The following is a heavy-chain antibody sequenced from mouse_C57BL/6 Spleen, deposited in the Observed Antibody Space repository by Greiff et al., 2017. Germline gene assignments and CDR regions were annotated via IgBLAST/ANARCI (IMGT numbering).Heavy chain of an antibody. J-gene: IGHJ1*03. CDR3: ARGGLGYGSSYGYFDV. V-gene: IGHV1-22*01. D-gene: IGHD1-1*01. Sequence: EVQLQQSGPELVKPGASVKMSCKASGYTFTDYNMHWVKQSHGKSLEWIGYINPNNGGTSYNQKFKGKATLTVNKSSSTAYMELRSLTSEDSAVYYCARGGLGYGSSYGYFDVWGTGTTVTVSS. CDR1: GYTFTDYN. CDR2: INPNNGGT.